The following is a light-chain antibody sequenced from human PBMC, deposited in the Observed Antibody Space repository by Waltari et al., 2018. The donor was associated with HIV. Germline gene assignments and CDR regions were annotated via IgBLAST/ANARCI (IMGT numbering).Light chain of an antibody. CDR1: TPNIGRSN. J-gene: IGLJ2*01. CDR3: STWDERLNGVV. Sequence: QSVLTQPPSASGAPGQRVTISCSGSTPNIGRSNVNWYQQFSQAAPKLLIYADSQRPLWVPYRVSGSKSGTSASLVISGLQSEDEADYYCSTWDERLNGVVFGGGTRLTVV. CDR2: ADS. V-gene: IGLV1-44*01.